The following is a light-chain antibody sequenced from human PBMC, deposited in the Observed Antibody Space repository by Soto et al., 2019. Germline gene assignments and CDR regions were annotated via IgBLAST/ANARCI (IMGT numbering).Light chain of an antibody. V-gene: IGKV1-39*01. Sequence: DIQMTQSPSSLSASFGDTITITCRARQSIGHFLNWYQLKPGKVPKLLIYGASTLITGVPSRFSGGRSGTDFNLTISSLRPEDSASYCGQQIYISWATLGVGTKVEIQ. CDR2: GAS. J-gene: IGKJ4*01. CDR1: QSIGHF. CDR3: QQIYISWAT.